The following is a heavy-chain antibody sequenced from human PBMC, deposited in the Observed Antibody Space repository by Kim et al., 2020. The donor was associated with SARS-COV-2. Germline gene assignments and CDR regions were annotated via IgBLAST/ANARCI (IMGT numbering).Heavy chain of an antibody. Sequence: TGSTYYNPSLKSRVTISVDTSKNQCSLKLSSVTAADTAVYYCARTEYFDYWGQGTLVTVSS. J-gene: IGHJ4*02. CDR2: TGST. CDR3: ARTEYFDY. V-gene: IGHV4-39*01.